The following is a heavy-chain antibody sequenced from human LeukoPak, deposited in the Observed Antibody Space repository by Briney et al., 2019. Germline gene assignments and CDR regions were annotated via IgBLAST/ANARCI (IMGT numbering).Heavy chain of an antibody. V-gene: IGHV1-8*01. Sequence: GASVKVSCKASGYTFTSYDINWVRQATGQGLEWMGWMNPNSGNTGYAQKFQGRVTMTRNTSISTAYMELSSLRSEDTAVYYCARGPPTLYSSSSNWFDPWGQGTLVTVS. CDR1: GYTFTSYD. J-gene: IGHJ5*02. D-gene: IGHD6-6*01. CDR3: ARGPPTLYSSSSNWFDP. CDR2: MNPNSGNT.